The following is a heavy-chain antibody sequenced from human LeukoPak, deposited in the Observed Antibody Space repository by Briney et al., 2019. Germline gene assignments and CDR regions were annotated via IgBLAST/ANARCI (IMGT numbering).Heavy chain of an antibody. D-gene: IGHD6-6*01. V-gene: IGHV4-34*01. Sequence: SETLSLTCAVYGGSFSGYYWSWIRQPPGKGLEWIGEINHSGSTNYNPSLKSRVTISVDTSKNQFSLKLSSVTAADTAVYYCARGRGIAARPGYYFDYWGQGTLVTVSS. CDR3: ARGRGIAARPGYYFDY. J-gene: IGHJ4*02. CDR1: GGSFSGYY. CDR2: INHSGST.